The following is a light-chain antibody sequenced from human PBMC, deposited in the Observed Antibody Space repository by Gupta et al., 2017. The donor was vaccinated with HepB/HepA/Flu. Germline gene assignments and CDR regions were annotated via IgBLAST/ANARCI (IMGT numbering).Light chain of an antibody. Sequence: IVMTQSPECLAVSLGETATINCKSSQSVLYRSNNKNYLTWYQLKPGQPPKLLIYWASTRESGVPDRFSGSGSGTDFTLTISSLQAEDVAVYYCQQYYNNPLLTFGGGTKVEIK. J-gene: IGKJ4*01. V-gene: IGKV4-1*01. CDR1: QSVLYRSNNKNY. CDR3: QQYYNNPLLT. CDR2: WAS.